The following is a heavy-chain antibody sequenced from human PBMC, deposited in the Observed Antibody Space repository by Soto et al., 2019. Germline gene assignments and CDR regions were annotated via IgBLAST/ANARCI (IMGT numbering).Heavy chain of an antibody. D-gene: IGHD3-3*01. CDR3: ERVQPPHLPFFGVVIGPFDY. CDR1: GYTFTSYG. V-gene: IGHV1-18*01. Sequence: QVQLVQSGAEVKKPGASVKVSCKASGYTFTSYGISWVRQAPGQGLEWMGWISAYNGNTNYAQKLQGRVTMTTDTSTSTEYMEMRSMRSDDTAVYYCERVQPPHLPFFGVVIGPFDYWGQGTLVTVSS. CDR2: ISAYNGNT. J-gene: IGHJ4*02.